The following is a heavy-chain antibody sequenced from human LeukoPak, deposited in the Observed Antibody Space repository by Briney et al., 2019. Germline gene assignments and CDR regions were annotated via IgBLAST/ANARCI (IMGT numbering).Heavy chain of an antibody. V-gene: IGHV1-2*02. J-gene: IGHJ3*02. CDR1: GYTFTGYY. CDR2: INPNSGGT. CDR3: ARAVEYYYDSSGYFLHSAFDI. D-gene: IGHD3-22*01. Sequence: ASVKVSCKASGYTFTGYYMHWVRQAPGQGLEWMGWINPNSGGTNYAQKFQGRVTMTRDMSTSTVYMELSSLRSEDTAVYYCARAVEYYYDSSGYFLHSAFDIWGQGTMVTVSS.